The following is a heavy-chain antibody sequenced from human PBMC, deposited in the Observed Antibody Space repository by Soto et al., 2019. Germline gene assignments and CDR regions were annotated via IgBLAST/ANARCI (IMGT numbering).Heavy chain of an antibody. CDR2: IVVGTGDT. Sequence: QMQLVQSGPEVKKPGTSVKVSCKASGFTFTSSSVQWVRQARGQGLEWMGWIVVGTGDTKYAQKFQERVTFNRDISTSTAYMEVSSLTSEDTAVYYCAAARGYLWGQGTLVTVSS. V-gene: IGHV1-58*01. CDR3: AAARGYL. J-gene: IGHJ5*02. D-gene: IGHD3-10*01. CDR1: GFTFTSSS.